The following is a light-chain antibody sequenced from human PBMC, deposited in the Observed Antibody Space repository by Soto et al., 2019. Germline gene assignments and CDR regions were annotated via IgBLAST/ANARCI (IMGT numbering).Light chain of an antibody. V-gene: IGLV2-8*01. Sequence: QSALTQPPSASGSPGQSVTISCTGTSSDVGGYNYVSWYQQHPGKAPKLIIYEVSKRPSGVPDRLSGFKYGNTASLTVSGLQAEDEADYYCSSYAGNSRYVFGTGTKVTVL. CDR1: SSDVGGYNY. CDR3: SSYAGNSRYV. J-gene: IGLJ1*01. CDR2: EVS.